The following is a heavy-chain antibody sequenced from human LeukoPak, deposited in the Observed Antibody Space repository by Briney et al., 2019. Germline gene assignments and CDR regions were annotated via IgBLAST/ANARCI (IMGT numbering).Heavy chain of an antibody. CDR3: STWAFYHGLDV. V-gene: IGHV3-43*02. J-gene: IGHJ6*02. Sequence: PGGSLRLSCAASGIAFADYAMHWVRQIPGKGLECVAHIHADGGRTFYADSVKGRFTVFRDNAKNSLFLQTDSLTSDDTAFYYCSTWAFYHGLDVWGQGATVIVSS. CDR1: GIAFADYA. D-gene: IGHD2/OR15-2a*01. CDR2: IHADGGRT.